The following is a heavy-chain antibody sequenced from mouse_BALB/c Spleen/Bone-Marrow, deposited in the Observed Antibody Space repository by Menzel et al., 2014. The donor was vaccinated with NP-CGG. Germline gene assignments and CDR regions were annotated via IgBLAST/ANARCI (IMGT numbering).Heavy chain of an antibody. CDR2: INPDSSTI. V-gene: IGHV4-1*02. J-gene: IGHJ3*01. CDR3: ARLSYYGRFAY. D-gene: IGHD1-1*01. CDR1: GFDFSRYW. Sequence: EVKLVESGGGLVQPGGSLKLSCAASGFDFSRYWMSWVRRAPGKGLEWIGEINPDSSTINYTPSLKYKFIISRDNAKNTLYLQMSKVRSEDTALYYCARLSYYGRFAYWGQGTLVTVSA.